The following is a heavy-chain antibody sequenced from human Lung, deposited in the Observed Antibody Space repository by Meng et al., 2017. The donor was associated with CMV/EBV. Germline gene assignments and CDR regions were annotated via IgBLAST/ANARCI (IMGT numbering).Heavy chain of an antibody. D-gene: IGHD4/OR15-4a*01. CDR2: IWYDVKTK. J-gene: IGHJ3*02. Sequence: AASGFTFRNYCMHWVRQAPGKGLEWVAVIWYDVKTKYYADSVKGRFSISRDNSKYTLYLQMNSLSADDTAVYYCAKDDYRTPPPDAFDIWGQGTXVTVSS. CDR3: AKDDYRTPPPDAFDI. CDR1: GFTFRNYC. V-gene: IGHV3-33*06.